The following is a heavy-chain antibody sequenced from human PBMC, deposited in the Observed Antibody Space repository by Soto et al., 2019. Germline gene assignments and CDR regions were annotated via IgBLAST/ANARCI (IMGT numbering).Heavy chain of an antibody. Sequence: QVQLVESGGGVVQPGRSLRLSCAASRFSFSTYAIHWVRQAPGKGLEWVAGISYDGGNEYYADSVKGRFTISRDNSKSTLYLKMNSLGADDTRVYYCGRDRSGSHEIYDPRDIWSRGTMVTVSS. D-gene: IGHD1-26*01. CDR2: ISYDGGNE. V-gene: IGHV3-30-3*01. CDR1: RFSFSTYA. J-gene: IGHJ3*02. CDR3: GRDRSGSHEIYDPRDI.